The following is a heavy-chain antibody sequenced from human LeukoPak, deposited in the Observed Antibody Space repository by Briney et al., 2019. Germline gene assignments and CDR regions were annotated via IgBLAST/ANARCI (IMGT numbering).Heavy chain of an antibody. D-gene: IGHD6-13*01. CDR1: GGSISNYW. Sequence: SETLSLTCTVSGGSISNYWWSWIRQPPGKGLEWIGYVFDSGSTNYNPSLKSRVTISVVTSKKQFSLKVSSVTAADTAVYYCARGYSSSWNYLDYWGQGTLVTVSS. J-gene: IGHJ4*02. CDR2: VFDSGST. CDR3: ARGYSSSWNYLDY. V-gene: IGHV4-59*01.